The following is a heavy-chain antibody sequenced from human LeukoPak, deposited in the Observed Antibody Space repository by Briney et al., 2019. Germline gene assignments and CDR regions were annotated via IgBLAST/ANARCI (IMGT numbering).Heavy chain of an antibody. CDR2: IYYSGST. V-gene: IGHV4-59*01. D-gene: IGHD3-3*01. CDR1: GGSISSYY. J-gene: IGHJ6*03. Sequence: TSETLSLTCTVSGGSISSYYWSWIRQPPGKGLEWIGYIYYSGSTNYNPSLKSRVTISVDTSKNQFSLKLSSVTAADMAVYYCARGKYDFWGGYPSDYYYYYYMDVWGKGTTVTVSS. CDR3: ARGKYDFWGGYPSDYYYYYYMDV.